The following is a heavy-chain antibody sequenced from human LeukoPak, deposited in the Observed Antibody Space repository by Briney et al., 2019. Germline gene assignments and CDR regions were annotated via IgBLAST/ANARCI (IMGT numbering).Heavy chain of an antibody. J-gene: IGHJ4*02. CDR2: IYYSGST. V-gene: IGHV4-61*08. Sequence: PSETLSLTCTVSGGSISRGDYYWSWIRQPPGKGLEWIGYIYYSGSTNYNPSLKSRVTISVDTSKNQFSLKLTSVTAADTAVYYCARDRELGYWGQGTLVTVSS. CDR1: GGSISRGDYY. CDR3: ARDRELGY. D-gene: IGHD3-10*01.